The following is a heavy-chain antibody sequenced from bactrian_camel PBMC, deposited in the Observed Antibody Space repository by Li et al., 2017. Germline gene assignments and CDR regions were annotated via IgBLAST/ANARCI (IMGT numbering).Heavy chain of an antibody. CDR2: INGDGSST. CDR1: GFTFSSYA. CDR3: AADRCRYGLDFPFSKEYTY. J-gene: IGHJ4*01. V-gene: IGHV3S42*01. D-gene: IGHD3*01. Sequence: VQLVESGGGLVQPGGSLRLSCAASGFTFSSYAMGWVRQAPGKGLAWVSSINGDGSSTNYADSVQGRYTISRDNAKNTVYLQMDSLKPEDTAMYYCAADRCRYGLDFPFSKEYTYWGQGTQVTVS.